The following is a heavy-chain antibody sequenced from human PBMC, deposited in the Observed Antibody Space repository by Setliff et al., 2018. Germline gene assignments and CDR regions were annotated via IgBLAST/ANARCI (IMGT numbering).Heavy chain of an antibody. CDR1: GDSINPYY. CDR3: ARLSHAYYYGSGSYFGFDP. D-gene: IGHD3-10*01. Sequence: SETLSLTCSVSGDSINPYYWIWIRQPPGKGLEWIGYIYSSGRTNYNPSLKSRVTISVDTSKNQFSLKLSSVTAADTAVYYCARLSHAYYYGSGSYFGFDPWGQGTLVTVSS. CDR2: IYSSGRT. J-gene: IGHJ5*02. V-gene: IGHV4-59*08.